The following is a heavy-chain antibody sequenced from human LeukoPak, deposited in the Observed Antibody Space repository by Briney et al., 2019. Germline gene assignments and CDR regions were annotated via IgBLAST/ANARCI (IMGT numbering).Heavy chain of an antibody. V-gene: IGHV3-21*01. Sequence: GGSLRLSCAASGFTFRNYNMNWVGQAPGKGLEWVSSISESSSFIQYADSLKGRFAISRDNAKNSLYLQMNSLRAEDTAVYYCARQRGYCSSGVCRGWFDLWGQGTLVTVSS. CDR2: ISESSSFI. CDR3: ARQRGYCSSGVCRGWFDL. D-gene: IGHD2-8*01. CDR1: GFTFRNYN. J-gene: IGHJ5*02.